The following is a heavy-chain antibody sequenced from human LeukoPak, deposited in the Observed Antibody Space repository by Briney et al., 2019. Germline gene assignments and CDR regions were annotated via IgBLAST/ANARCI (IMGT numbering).Heavy chain of an antibody. Sequence: PGGSLRLSCAASGFTFNSCAMSWLRQAPGQGLEWVSSISGSGGTTYYADSVKGRFTISRANSKNTLYLQMNSLRAEDTAVYYCAKESGSFPGEAFDYWGQGTLVTVSS. CDR1: GFTFNSCA. D-gene: IGHD1-26*01. CDR3: AKESGSFPGEAFDY. CDR2: ISGSGGTT. J-gene: IGHJ4*02. V-gene: IGHV3-23*01.